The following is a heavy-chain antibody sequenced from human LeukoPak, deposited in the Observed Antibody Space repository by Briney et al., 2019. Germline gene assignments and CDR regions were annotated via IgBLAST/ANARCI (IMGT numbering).Heavy chain of an antibody. D-gene: IGHD1-26*01. CDR1: GFTFSDYS. V-gene: IGHV3-23*01. J-gene: IGHJ4*02. CDR2: ISGSGGST. Sequence: GGSLRLSCAASGFTFSDYSMNWVRQAPGKGLEWVSAISGSGGSTYYADSVKGRFTISRDNSKNTLYLQMSSLRAEDTAVYYCAKVLAGANHWGQGTLVTVSS. CDR3: AKVLAGANH.